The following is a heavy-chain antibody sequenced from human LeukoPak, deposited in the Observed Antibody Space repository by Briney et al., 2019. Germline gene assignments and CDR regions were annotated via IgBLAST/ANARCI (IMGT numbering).Heavy chain of an antibody. V-gene: IGHV3-33*01. Sequence: GGSLRLSCAASGFTFSSYGMHWVRQAPGKGLEWVAAIWYDGSNRYYTDSVKGRSTISRDNSKNTLYLQMNSLRAEDTAVYYCARDLAGTTTDGFFDYWGQGTLVTVSS. D-gene: IGHD1-26*01. CDR1: GFTFSSYG. CDR3: ARDLAGTTTDGFFDY. CDR2: IWYDGSNR. J-gene: IGHJ4*02.